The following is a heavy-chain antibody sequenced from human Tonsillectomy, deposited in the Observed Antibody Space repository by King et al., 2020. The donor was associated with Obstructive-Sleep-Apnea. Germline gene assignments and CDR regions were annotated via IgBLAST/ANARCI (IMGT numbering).Heavy chain of an antibody. V-gene: IGHV4-59*01. Sequence: QLQESGPGLVKPSGTPSLPFTVSCGSINRYFWDWIRQTPGGGLEWVGGIYSTGRTIPSPPPKGRVTISLDTSKNPFSLKLRSVTAADTAVYYCARDPPYFSITNYYPDHFDYWGQGTLVTVSS. CDR2: IYSTGRT. J-gene: IGHJ4*02. CDR3: ARDPPYFSITNYYPDHFDY. CDR1: CGSINRYF. D-gene: IGHD2-2*01.